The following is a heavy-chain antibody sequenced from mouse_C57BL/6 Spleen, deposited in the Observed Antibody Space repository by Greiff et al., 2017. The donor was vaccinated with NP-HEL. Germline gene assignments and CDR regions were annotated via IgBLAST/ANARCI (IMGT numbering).Heavy chain of an antibody. CDR3: ARQYYGDAMDY. J-gene: IGHJ4*01. D-gene: IGHD1-1*01. V-gene: IGHV1-50*01. CDR2: IDPSDSYT. CDR1: GYTFTSYW. Sequence: QVQLQQPGAELVKPGASVKLSCEASGYTFTSYWMQWVKQRPGQGLEWIGEIDPSDSYTNYNQKFKGKATLTVDTSSSTAYMQLSSLTSEDSAVYYCARQYYGDAMDYWGQGTSVTVSS.